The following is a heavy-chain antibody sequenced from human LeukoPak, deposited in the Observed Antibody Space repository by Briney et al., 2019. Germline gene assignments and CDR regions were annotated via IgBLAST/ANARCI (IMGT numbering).Heavy chain of an antibody. CDR3: ASTGVTIQETTQT. CDR1: GFTISGNY. V-gene: IGHV3-53*04. J-gene: IGHJ5*02. Sequence: GSLRLSCAASGFTISGNYMTWVRQAPGKGLEWVSVIYGGGSTYYADSGKGRFTLSRHDSENTVYLQMNSLRPEDTAVYYCASTGVTIQETTQTWGQGTLVTVSS. D-gene: IGHD3-9*01. CDR2: IYGGGST.